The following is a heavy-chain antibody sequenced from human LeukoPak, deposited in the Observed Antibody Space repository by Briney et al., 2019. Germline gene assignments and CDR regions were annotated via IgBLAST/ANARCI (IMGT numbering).Heavy chain of an antibody. V-gene: IGHV3-21*01. CDR2: ISSSSSYM. CDR1: AFDLSPYT. J-gene: IGHJ4*02. CDR3: AVGVTTFLS. D-gene: IGHD4-17*01. Sequence: GWSLRPSCSASAFDLSPYTTSWVRQARGNGLEWVASISSSSSYMYYRALVKGLFTISRDTTNNPLYLQLDSLGADYTATDYGAVGVTTFLSWGQGTLVIVSS.